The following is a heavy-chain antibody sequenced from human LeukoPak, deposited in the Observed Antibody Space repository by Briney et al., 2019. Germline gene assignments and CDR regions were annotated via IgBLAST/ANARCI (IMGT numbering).Heavy chain of an antibody. J-gene: IGHJ3*02. D-gene: IGHD6-6*01. CDR1: GFTFRNYA. CDR2: ISHTGGDI. V-gene: IGHV3-23*01. Sequence: GGSLRLSCAASGFTFRNYAVSWVRQAPGKGLEWVSDISHTGGDIYYADSVKGRFTISRDNSKNTLLLQMNSLRVEDTAIYYCAKGAIQYASSPEAFDIWGQGTTVTVSS. CDR3: AKGAIQYASSPEAFDI.